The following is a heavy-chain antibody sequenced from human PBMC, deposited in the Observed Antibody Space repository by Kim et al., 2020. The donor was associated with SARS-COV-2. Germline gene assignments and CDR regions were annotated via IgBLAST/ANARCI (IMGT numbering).Heavy chain of an antibody. Sequence: ASVKVSCKASGYTFTSYAMHWVRQAPGQRLEWMGWINAGNGNTKYSQKFQGRVTITRDTSASTAYMELSSLRSEDTAVYYCARDLGWRFGELINKNFDYWGQGTLVTVSS. CDR3: ARDLGWRFGELINKNFDY. CDR2: INAGNGNT. J-gene: IGHJ4*02. D-gene: IGHD3-10*01. CDR1: GYTFTSYA. V-gene: IGHV1-3*01.